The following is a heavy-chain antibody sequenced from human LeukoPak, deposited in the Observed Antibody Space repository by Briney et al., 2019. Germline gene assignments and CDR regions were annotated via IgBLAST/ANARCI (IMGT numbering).Heavy chain of an antibody. CDR3: AKLRNSGYDHDAFDI. CDR2: IGGNGGST. D-gene: IGHD5-12*01. V-gene: IGHV3-23*01. J-gene: IGHJ3*02. Sequence: GGSLRLSCAASGFTFSSYAMSWVRQAPGKGLEWVSTIGGNGGSTYYADSVKGRFTISRDNSKNTIYLQINSLRAEDTAVYYCAKLRNSGYDHDAFDIWGQGTMVTVSS. CDR1: GFTFSSYA.